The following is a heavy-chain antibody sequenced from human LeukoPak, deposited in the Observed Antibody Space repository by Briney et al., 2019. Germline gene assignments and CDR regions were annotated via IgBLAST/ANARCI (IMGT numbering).Heavy chain of an antibody. CDR1: GFTFSTYS. CDR2: ISSSSSTI. D-gene: IGHD3-22*01. Sequence: PGGSLRLSCAAPGFTFSTYSMNWVRQAPGKGLEWVSYISSSSSTIYCADSVKGRFTISRDNAKNSLYLQMNSLRAEDTAVYYCARGSTYYDSSGQVPFDYWGQGTLVTVSS. CDR3: ARGSTYYDSSGQVPFDY. V-gene: IGHV3-48*01. J-gene: IGHJ4*02.